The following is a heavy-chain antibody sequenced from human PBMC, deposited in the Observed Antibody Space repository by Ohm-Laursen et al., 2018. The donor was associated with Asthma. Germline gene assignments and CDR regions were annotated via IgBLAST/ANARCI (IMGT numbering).Heavy chain of an antibody. V-gene: IGHV3-30*18. Sequence: SLRLSCTASGFTFSSYGMHWVRQAPGKGLEWVAFMSNDGSGNYNADSVKGRFSISRDTSKNSLYLQMNSLRAEDTAVYYCAKDDGDYYFDYWGQGTLVTVSS. CDR2: MSNDGSGN. CDR3: AKDDGDYYFDY. CDR1: GFTFSSYG. J-gene: IGHJ4*02. D-gene: IGHD4-17*01.